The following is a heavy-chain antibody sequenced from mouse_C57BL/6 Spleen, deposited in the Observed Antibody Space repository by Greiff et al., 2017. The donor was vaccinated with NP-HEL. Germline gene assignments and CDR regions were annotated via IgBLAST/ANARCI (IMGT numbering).Heavy chain of an antibody. Sequence: QVQLKESGPGLVQPSQSLSITCTVSGFSLTSYGVHWVRQSPGKGLEWLGVIWSGGSTDYNAAFISRLSISKDNSKSQVFFKMNSLQADDTAIYYCASYDYDSFAYWGQGTLVTVSA. CDR1: GFSLTSYG. V-gene: IGHV2-2*01. CDR3: ASYDYDSFAY. J-gene: IGHJ3*01. D-gene: IGHD2-4*01. CDR2: IWSGGST.